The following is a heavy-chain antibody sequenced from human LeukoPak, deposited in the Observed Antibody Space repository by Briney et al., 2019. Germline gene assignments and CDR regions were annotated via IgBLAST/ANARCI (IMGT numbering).Heavy chain of an antibody. CDR2: IDPNSSGT. CDR3: ATIVRRAAAGSYYDYFDV. D-gene: IGHD6-13*01. J-gene: IGHJ6*03. V-gene: IGHV1-2*02. CDR1: VYTFTASY. Sequence: APVRACCKPSVYTFTASYMHSVPQAPGHGLEWMGWIDPNSSGTNYAHKFQGRVTMTRDTSNSTAYMELSRLRSDDTAVYYCATIVRRAAAGSYYDYFDVWGKGTMVTVSS.